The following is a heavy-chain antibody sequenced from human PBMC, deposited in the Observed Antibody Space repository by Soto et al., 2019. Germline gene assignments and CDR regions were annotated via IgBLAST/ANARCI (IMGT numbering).Heavy chain of an antibody. D-gene: IGHD3-22*01. J-gene: IGHJ6*02. CDR3: AREINNYDSSGYYPPRMDV. V-gene: IGHV1-69*12. Sequence: QVQLVQSGAEVKKPGSSVKVSCKASGGTFSSYGISWVRQAPGQGLEWMGGIIPMYDTTNYAQKFRGRVTITADESTSTAYKALSSLRSEDTAVYYCAREINNYDSSGYYPPRMDVWGQGTTVTVSS. CDR1: GGTFSSYG. CDR2: IIPMYDTT.